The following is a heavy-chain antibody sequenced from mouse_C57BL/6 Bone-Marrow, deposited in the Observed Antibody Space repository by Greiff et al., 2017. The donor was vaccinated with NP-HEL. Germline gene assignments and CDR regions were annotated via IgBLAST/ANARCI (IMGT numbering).Heavy chain of an antibody. J-gene: IGHJ4*01. CDR1: GYTFTNYW. CDR3: ARNDGYPYYYAMDY. V-gene: IGHV1-63*01. CDR2: IYPGGGYT. Sequence: QVQLKQSGAELVRPGTSVKMSCKASGYTFTNYWIGWAKQRPGHGLEWIGDIYPGGGYTNYNEKFKGKATLTADKSSSTAYMQFSSLTSEDSAIYYCARNDGYPYYYAMDYWGQGTSVTVSS. D-gene: IGHD2-3*01.